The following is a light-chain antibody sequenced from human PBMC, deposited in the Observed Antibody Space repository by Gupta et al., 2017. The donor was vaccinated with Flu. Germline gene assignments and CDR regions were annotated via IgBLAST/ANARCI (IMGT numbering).Light chain of an antibody. Sequence: QSVLTQPPSASGTPGQRVTIPCSGSSSNIGSNTVNWYQQLPGTAPKLLIYSSNQRPSGVPDRFSGSKSGTSASLAISGLQSEDEADYYCAAWDDSLNGAVFGGGTKLTVL. CDR2: SSN. CDR3: AAWDDSLNGAV. J-gene: IGLJ2*01. CDR1: SSNIGSNT. V-gene: IGLV1-44*01.